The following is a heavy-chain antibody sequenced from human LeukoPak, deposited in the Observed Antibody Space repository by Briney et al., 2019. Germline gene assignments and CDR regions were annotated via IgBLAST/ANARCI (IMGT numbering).Heavy chain of an antibody. CDR3: ARDRVGWGWSLEY. V-gene: IGHV3-7*01. D-gene: IGHD3-16*01. CDR2: IKHDGSEQ. CDR1: GFTFSRFY. Sequence: GGSLRLSCAASGFTFSRFYMTWVRQAPGKGLAWVATIKHDGSEQYYVDSVKSRFTISRDNAKSSLFLQMNSLRADDTAIYHCARDRVGWGWSLEYWGQGTLVTVSS. J-gene: IGHJ4*02.